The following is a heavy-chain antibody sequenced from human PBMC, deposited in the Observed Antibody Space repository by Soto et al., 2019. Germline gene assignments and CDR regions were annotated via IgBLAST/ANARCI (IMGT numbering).Heavy chain of an antibody. D-gene: IGHD2-2*02. CDR2: ITSNGDST. CDR3: AKDSPSYTTSPFYFDY. V-gene: IGHV3-23*01. CDR1: GFDLNKYA. Sequence: PXGSLRLSCAAVGFDLNKYAMTWVRQAPGRGLQWVSSITSNGDSTYYADSVKGRFTTSRDNSKNTLYLQMNSLRADDTAVFYCAKDSPSYTTSPFYFDYWGQGTLVTVSS. J-gene: IGHJ4*02.